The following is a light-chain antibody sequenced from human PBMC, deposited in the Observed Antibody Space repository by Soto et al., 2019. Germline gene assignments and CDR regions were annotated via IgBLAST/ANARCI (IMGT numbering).Light chain of an antibody. CDR3: QQYGSSPSFT. J-gene: IGKJ3*01. Sequence: EIVLTQSPGTLSLSPGERATLSCRASQSVSSSYLGWYQQKPGQAPRLLIYGASSRATGIPDRFSGSGSGTDFTLTISRLEPEDFALYYCQQYGSSPSFTFGPRTKVDIK. CDR2: GAS. V-gene: IGKV3-20*01. CDR1: QSVSSSY.